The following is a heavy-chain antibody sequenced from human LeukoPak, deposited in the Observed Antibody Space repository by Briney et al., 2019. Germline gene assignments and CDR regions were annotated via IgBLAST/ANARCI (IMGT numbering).Heavy chain of an antibody. CDR3: ARMPLGYCSGGSCYYFDY. CDR1: GATFSSYA. V-gene: IGHV1-69*04. D-gene: IGHD2-15*01. Sequence: ASVKVSCKASGATFSSYAISWVRQAPGQGLEWMGRINPILGIANYAQKFQGRVTITADKSTSTAYMELSSLRSEDTAVYYCARMPLGYCSGGSCYYFDYWGQGTLVTVSS. CDR2: INPILGIA. J-gene: IGHJ4*02.